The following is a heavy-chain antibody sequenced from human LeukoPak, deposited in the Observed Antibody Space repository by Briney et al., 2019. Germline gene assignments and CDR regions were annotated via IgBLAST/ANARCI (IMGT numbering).Heavy chain of an antibody. Sequence: PGGSPRLSCAASGFTFDDYAMPWVRQAPGKGLEWVSGISWNSGSIGYADSVKGRFTISRDNAKNSLYLQMNSLRAEDTALYYCAKDMRAVAGSFDYWGQGTLVTVSS. J-gene: IGHJ4*02. CDR3: AKDMRAVAGSFDY. V-gene: IGHV3-9*01. CDR2: ISWNSGSI. CDR1: GFTFDDYA. D-gene: IGHD6-19*01.